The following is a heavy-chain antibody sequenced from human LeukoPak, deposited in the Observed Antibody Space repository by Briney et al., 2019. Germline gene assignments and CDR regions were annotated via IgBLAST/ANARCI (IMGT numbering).Heavy chain of an antibody. CDR3: ARDAPSSGWRDY. Sequence: ASVKVSCKASGYTFTSYGISWVRQAPGQGLEWMGWISAYNGNTNYAQKLQGRVTMTTDTSTSTVYMELRSVRSDDTAVYYCARDAPSSGWRDYWGQGTLVTVSS. CDR1: GYTFTSYG. J-gene: IGHJ4*02. D-gene: IGHD6-19*01. V-gene: IGHV1-18*01. CDR2: ISAYNGNT.